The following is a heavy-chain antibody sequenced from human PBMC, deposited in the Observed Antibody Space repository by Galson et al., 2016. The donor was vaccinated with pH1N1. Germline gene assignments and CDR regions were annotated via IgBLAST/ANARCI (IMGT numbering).Heavy chain of an antibody. CDR3: IIAPYGEKNWFES. Sequence: SVKVSCKASGDAFVGRYIHWVRQAPGQGLEWMGWVDPERGATIYAQKFQGRITMTRDTSMTTVYMEVIRLKSDDTSIYYCIIAPYGEKNWFESWGPGTLVTVSS. D-gene: IGHD3-10*01. CDR2: VDPERGAT. J-gene: IGHJ5*01. V-gene: IGHV1-2*02. CDR1: GDAFVGRY.